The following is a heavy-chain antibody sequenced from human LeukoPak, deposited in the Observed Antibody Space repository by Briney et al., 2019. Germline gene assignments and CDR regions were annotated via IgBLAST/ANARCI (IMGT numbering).Heavy chain of an antibody. J-gene: IGHJ6*02. Sequence: GGSLRLSCAASGFTFDDYTMHWVRQAPGKGLEWVSLISWDGGSTYYADSVKGRFTISRDNSKNSLYLQMNSLRTEDTALYYCAKGASDGMDVWGQGTTVTVSS. CDR3: AKGASDGMDV. D-gene: IGHD3-16*01. V-gene: IGHV3-43*01. CDR2: ISWDGGST. CDR1: GFTFDDYT.